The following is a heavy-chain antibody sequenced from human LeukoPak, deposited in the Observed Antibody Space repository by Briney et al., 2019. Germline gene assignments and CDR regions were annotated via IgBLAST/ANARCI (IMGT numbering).Heavy chain of an antibody. CDR1: GGSISSTNW. D-gene: IGHD3-3*02. V-gene: IGHV4-4*02. CDR3: ASLSRKGFDY. J-gene: IGHJ4*02. Sequence: SETLSLTCAVSGGSISSTNWWSWVRQPPGKGLEWIGEIHHSGSTNYNPSLKSRVTISVDNSKNQFSLELNFATAADTAVYYCASLSRKGFDYLGQGTLVTVSA. CDR2: IHHSGST.